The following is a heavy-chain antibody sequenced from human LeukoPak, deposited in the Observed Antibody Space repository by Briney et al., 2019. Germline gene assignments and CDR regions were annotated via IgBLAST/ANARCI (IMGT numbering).Heavy chain of an antibody. CDR1: GFTFSSYS. V-gene: IGHV3-21*01. CDR3: AREDATAFDY. J-gene: IGHJ4*02. CDR2: ISSSGSYI. D-gene: IGHD1-26*01. Sequence: GGSLRLSCAASGFTFSSYSMNWVRQAPGKGLEWVSSISSSGSYIYYADSVKGRFTISRDSAKNSLYLQMNSLRAEDTAVYYCAREDATAFDYWGQGALVTVSS.